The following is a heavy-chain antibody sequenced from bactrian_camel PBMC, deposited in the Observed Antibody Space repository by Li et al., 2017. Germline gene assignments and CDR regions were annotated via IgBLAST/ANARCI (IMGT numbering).Heavy chain of an antibody. D-gene: IGHD1*01. V-gene: IGHV3S10*01. Sequence: DVQLVESGGGSVQAGGSLRLSCQISGYTDSGICMGWFRQAPGKEREGVAHIDTDSSTSYAESVKSRFTVSRDNAKNSVDLQMNSLKPDDTAVYYCAATGQMLSVAGCRTQGTQVTVS. CDR1: GYTDSGIC. CDR2: IDTDSST. J-gene: IGHJ4*01.